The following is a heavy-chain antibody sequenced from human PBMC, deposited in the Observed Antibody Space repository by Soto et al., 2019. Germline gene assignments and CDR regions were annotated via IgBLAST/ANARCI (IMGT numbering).Heavy chain of an antibody. Sequence: ASLKVSCKATGYTFPSYGISWVRQAPGQGLEWMGWISAYNGNTNYAQKLQGRVTITTDTSTSKAYMELRSLRSDDTAEYNCARESIVGVPAACFYYYGMDDWCPRTIITV. D-gene: IGHD2-2*01. CDR1: GYTFPSYG. CDR3: ARESIVGVPAACFYYYGMDD. V-gene: IGHV1-18*04. J-gene: IGHJ6*02. CDR2: ISAYNGNT.